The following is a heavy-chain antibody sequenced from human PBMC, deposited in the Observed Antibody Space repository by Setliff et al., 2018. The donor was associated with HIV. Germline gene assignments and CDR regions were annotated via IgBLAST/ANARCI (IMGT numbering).Heavy chain of an antibody. J-gene: IGHJ4*02. CDR3: ARAGRGGGSYWTFDY. CDR2: IYPGDSAT. V-gene: IGHV5-51*01. CDR1: GYTFTNYW. Sequence: PGESLKISCKASGYTFTNYWIGWVRQMPGKGLEWIGVIYPGDSATRYGPSFQGQVSISADLSITTAYLQWSSLKASDTAMYYCARAGRGGGSYWTFDYWGQGTLVTVSS. D-gene: IGHD1-26*01.